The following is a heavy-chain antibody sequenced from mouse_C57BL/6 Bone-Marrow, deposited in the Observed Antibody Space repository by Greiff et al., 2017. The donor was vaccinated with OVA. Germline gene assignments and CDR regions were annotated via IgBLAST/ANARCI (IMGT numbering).Heavy chain of an antibody. Sequence: QVQLQQPGAELVRPGSSVKLSCKASGYTFTSYWMDWVKQRPGQGLEWIGNIYPSDSETHYNQKFKDKATLTVDKSSSTAYMQLSSLTSEDSAVYYCARMDYGSSLWFAYWGQGTLVTVSA. CDR1: GYTFTSYW. V-gene: IGHV1-61*01. J-gene: IGHJ3*01. CDR3: ARMDYGSSLWFAY. D-gene: IGHD1-1*01. CDR2: IYPSDSET.